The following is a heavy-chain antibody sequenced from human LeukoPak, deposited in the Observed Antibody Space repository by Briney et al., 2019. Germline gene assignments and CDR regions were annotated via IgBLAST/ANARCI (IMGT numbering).Heavy chain of an antibody. CDR3: ARDTLKYYYGSGSYFSFDY. Sequence: GASAKVSCKASGYTFTGYYMHWMRQAPGQGLEWMGWINPNNGGTSYAQKFQGRVTMTRDTSISTAYMELSRLRSDDTAVYYCARDTLKYYYGSGSYFSFDYWGQGTLVTVSS. V-gene: IGHV1-2*02. J-gene: IGHJ4*02. CDR1: GYTFTGYY. CDR2: INPNNGGT. D-gene: IGHD3-10*01.